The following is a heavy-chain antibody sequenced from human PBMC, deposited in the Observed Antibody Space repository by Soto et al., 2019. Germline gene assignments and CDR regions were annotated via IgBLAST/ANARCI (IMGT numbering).Heavy chain of an antibody. J-gene: IGHJ3*02. V-gene: IGHV3-48*02. CDR3: ARDKDSSGYYVSAFDI. CDR2: ISSSSSTI. Sequence: EVQLVESGGGLVQPGGSLRLSCAASGFTFSSYSMNWVRQAPGKGLEWVSYISSSSSTIYYAESVKGRFTISRDNAKNSLYLQMNSLRDEDTAVYYCARDKDSSGYYVSAFDIWGQGTMVTVSS. CDR1: GFTFSSYS. D-gene: IGHD3-22*01.